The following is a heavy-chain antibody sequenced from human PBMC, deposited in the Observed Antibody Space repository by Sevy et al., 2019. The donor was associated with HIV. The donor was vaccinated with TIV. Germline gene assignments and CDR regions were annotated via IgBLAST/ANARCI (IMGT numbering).Heavy chain of an antibody. CDR1: GFTFSSYA. CDR2: ISGSGGST. D-gene: IGHD6-13*01. J-gene: IGHJ5*02. CDR3: AKDGGKKAAAALNWFDP. Sequence: GGSLRLSCAASGFTFSSYAMSWVRQAPGKGLEWVSAISGSGGSTYYADSVKGRFTISRDNSKNTLYLQMNSLRAEDTAVYYCAKDGGKKAAAALNWFDPWGLGTLVTVSS. V-gene: IGHV3-23*01.